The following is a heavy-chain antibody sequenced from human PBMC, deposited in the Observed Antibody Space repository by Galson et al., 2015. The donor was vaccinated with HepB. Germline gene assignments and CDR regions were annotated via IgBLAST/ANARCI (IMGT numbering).Heavy chain of an antibody. CDR1: GFTFSSYG. V-gene: IGHV3-33*01. CDR2: IWYDGSNK. J-gene: IGHJ4*02. CDR3: ARENYGDQIDY. D-gene: IGHD4-17*01. Sequence: SLRLSCAASGFTFSSYGMHWVRQAPGKGLEWVAVIWYDGSNKYYADSVKGRFTISRDNSKNTLYLQMNSLRAEDAAVYYCARENYGDQIDYWGQGTLVTVSS.